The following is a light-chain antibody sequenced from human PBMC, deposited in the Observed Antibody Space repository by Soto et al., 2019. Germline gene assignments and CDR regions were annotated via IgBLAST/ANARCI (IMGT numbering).Light chain of an antibody. CDR1: QDISNY. Sequence: DIQMPQSPSSLSASVGDRVTVTCRASQDISNYLSWFQQKPGKAPKSLIYSASALRSGVPSRFSGSGYGTDFTLTITSLQPEDSATYFCQQYKSYPITVGQKTRLEIK. J-gene: IGKJ5*01. CDR3: QQYKSYPIT. V-gene: IGKV1-16*01. CDR2: SAS.